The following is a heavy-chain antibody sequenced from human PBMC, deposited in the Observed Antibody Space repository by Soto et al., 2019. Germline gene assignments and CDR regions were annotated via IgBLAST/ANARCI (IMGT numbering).Heavy chain of an antibody. D-gene: IGHD1-26*01. CDR1: GFTFDDYA. CDR2: INWNSGSI. V-gene: IGHV3-9*01. J-gene: IGHJ1*01. CDR3: VKDESVNWYSGDFRH. Sequence: EVQLVESGGGLVQPGRSLRLSCAASGFTFDDYAMHWVRQVPGKGLEWVSGINWNSGSIGYGDSVKGRFAISRDNAKNSLHLQMNSLSAEQTSFYYCVKDESVNWYSGDFRHWGQANVVTVSS.